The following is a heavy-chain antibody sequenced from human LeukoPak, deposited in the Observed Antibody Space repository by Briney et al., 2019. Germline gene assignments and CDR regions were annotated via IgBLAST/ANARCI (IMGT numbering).Heavy chain of an antibody. D-gene: IGHD1-1*01. CDR3: ARHYRKWYGVQEYYFDY. V-gene: IGHV4-39*01. J-gene: IGHJ4*02. Sequence: SETLSLTCTVSGGSISSYYWGWIRQPPGKGLEWIGSIYYSGSTYYNPSLKSRVTISVDTSKNQFSLKLSSVTAADTAVYYCARHYRKWYGVQEYYFDYWGQGTLVTVSS. CDR1: GGSISSYY. CDR2: IYYSGST.